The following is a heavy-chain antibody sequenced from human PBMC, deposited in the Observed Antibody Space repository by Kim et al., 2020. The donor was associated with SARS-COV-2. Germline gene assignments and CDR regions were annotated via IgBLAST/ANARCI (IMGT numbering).Heavy chain of an antibody. CDR1: GGSISSYY. D-gene: IGHD5-12*01. CDR2: IYYSGST. Sequence: SETLSLTCTVSGGSISSYYWSWIRQPPGKGLEWIGYIYYSGSTNYNPSLKSRVTISVDTSKNQFSLKLSSVTAADTAVYYCARGIRDSGYDFGMDVWGQGTTVTVSS. J-gene: IGHJ6*02. CDR3: ARGIRDSGYDFGMDV. V-gene: IGHV4-59*13.